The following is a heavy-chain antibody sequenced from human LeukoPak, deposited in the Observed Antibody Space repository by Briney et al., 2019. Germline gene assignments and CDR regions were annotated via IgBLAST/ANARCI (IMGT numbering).Heavy chain of an antibody. V-gene: IGHV3-48*01. CDR2: ISHSGGAE. CDR1: GFRLSSYS. J-gene: IGHJ4*02. D-gene: IGHD3-10*02. CDR3: ARDYVFAFDY. Sequence: GGSLRLSCAASGFRLSSYSMNWVRQAPGKGLEWISYISHSGGAEHYTDSVKGRFTISRDNAKNALYLQMNSLRAEDTAVYICARDYVFAFDYWSQGTLVTVSS.